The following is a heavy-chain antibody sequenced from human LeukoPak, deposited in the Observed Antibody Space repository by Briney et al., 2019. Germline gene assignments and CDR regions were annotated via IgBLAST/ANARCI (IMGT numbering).Heavy chain of an antibody. CDR3: AKEEGGGSCHDY. D-gene: IGHD2-15*01. Sequence: PGGSLRLSCAASGFTFTNYWITWIRQAPGKGLEWVAKIKGDGSDKYYLDSVKGRFTISRDNAKNLLYLQMNSLRFEDTAVYYCAKEEGGGSCHDYWGQGTLVTVSS. V-gene: IGHV3-7*01. J-gene: IGHJ4*02. CDR1: GFTFTNYW. CDR2: IKGDGSDK.